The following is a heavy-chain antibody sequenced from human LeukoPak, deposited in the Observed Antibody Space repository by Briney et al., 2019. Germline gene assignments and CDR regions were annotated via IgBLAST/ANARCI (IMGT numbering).Heavy chain of an antibody. CDR3: ARDNIADY. V-gene: IGHV3-30*04. J-gene: IGHJ4*02. Sequence: GGSLRLSCAASGFTFSNYAMHWVRQAPGKGLEWVAVISYTGRNKYYADSVKGRFTISRDNSKNTLYLQMNSLRAEDTAVYYYARDNIADYWGQGTLVTVSS. CDR2: ISYTGRNK. CDR1: GFTFSNYA. D-gene: IGHD2/OR15-2a*01.